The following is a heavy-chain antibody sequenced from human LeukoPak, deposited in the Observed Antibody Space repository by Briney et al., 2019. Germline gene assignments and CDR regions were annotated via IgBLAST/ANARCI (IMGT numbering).Heavy chain of an antibody. CDR2: IWYTGNT. D-gene: IGHD2-15*01. V-gene: IGHV4-39*01. J-gene: IGHJ4*02. CDR1: GGSISSSNYY. CDR3: ARVAVGALSRLDY. Sequence: SETLSLTCTVSGGSISSSNYYWGWIRQPPGKGLEWIGSIWYTGNTYYSPSLKSRVTISIDTSKNQFSLKLRSVTAADTAVYYCARVAVGALSRLDYWGQGTLVTVSS.